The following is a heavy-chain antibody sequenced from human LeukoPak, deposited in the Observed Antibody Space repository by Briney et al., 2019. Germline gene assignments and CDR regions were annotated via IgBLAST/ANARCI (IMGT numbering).Heavy chain of an antibody. CDR3: AKDSSSWWGVSY. V-gene: IGHV3-23*01. D-gene: IGHD6-13*01. Sequence: GGSLRLSCAASGFTFSSYAMSWVRQAPGKGLEWVSAISGSGGSTYYADSVKGRFTISRDNSKNTLYLQVNSLRAEDTAVYYCAKDSSSWWGVSYWGQGTLVTVSS. CDR2: ISGSGGST. CDR1: GFTFSSYA. J-gene: IGHJ4*02.